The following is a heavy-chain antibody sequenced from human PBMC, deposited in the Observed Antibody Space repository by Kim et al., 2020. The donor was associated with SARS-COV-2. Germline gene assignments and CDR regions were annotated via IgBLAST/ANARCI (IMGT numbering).Heavy chain of an antibody. CDR3: AKGSDWSDGRPVGVDN. CDR1: GVTFSSYG. J-gene: IGHJ4*02. Sequence: GGSLRLSCSASGVTFSSYGMSWVRQAPGKGLAWVSTINGSGDNTYYADSVKGRFTISRDNSKNTLFLQMNSLTAEDTAIYYCAKGSDWSDGRPVGVDNWGQGTLSTV. CDR2: INGSGDNT. V-gene: IGHV3-23*01. D-gene: IGHD1-1*01.